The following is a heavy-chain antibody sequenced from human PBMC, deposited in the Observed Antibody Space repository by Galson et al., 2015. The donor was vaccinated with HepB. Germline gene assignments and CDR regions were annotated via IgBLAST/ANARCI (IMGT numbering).Heavy chain of an antibody. D-gene: IGHD5-18*01. CDR3: ARSLYTAMVTWLFDY. Sequence: SVKVSCKASGYTFTSYGLSWVRQAPGQGLEWMGWISTYNGYTNYAQKLQGRVTMTTDTSTSTAYMELRSLRSDGTAVYYCARSLYTAMVTWLFDYWGQGTLVTVSS. J-gene: IGHJ4*02. V-gene: IGHV1-18*01. CDR1: GYTFTSYG. CDR2: ISTYNGYT.